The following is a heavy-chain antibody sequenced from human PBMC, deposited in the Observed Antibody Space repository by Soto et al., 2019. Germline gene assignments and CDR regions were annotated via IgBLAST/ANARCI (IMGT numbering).Heavy chain of an antibody. V-gene: IGHV1-69*01. CDR2: LVPMLGTP. D-gene: IGHD1-26*01. J-gene: IGHJ6*02. Sequence: QVQLVQSGAEVKEPGSSVRVSCKASGGTFDNFIMNWVRQTPGRGLEWMGGLVPMLGTPTYAEKFKGRVTISATGSTSITYIEVTSLGSEKTAIHNCAGNATYSSSLSQYSGMDVWGQGTTVTVSS. CDR1: GGTFDNFI. CDR3: AGNATYSSSLSQYSGMDV.